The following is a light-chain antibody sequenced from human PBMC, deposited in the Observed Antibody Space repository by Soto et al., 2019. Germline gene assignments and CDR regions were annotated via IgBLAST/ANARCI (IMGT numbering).Light chain of an antibody. CDR3: SSYAGDINFDV. Sequence: QSALTQPPSASGSPGQSVTISCAGTSSDIGLYNYVSWYQHHPGKAPKLIIYEVSKRPSGVPDRFSGSKSGNTASLTVSGLQAEDEADYSCSSYAGDINFDVFGGGTKVTVL. J-gene: IGLJ3*02. CDR2: EVS. V-gene: IGLV2-8*01. CDR1: SSDIGLYNY.